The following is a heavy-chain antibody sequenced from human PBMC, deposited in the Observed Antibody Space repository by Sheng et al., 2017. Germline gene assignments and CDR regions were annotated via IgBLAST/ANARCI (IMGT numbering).Heavy chain of an antibody. V-gene: IGHV3-23*04. J-gene: IGHJ4*02. CDR1: GFTFSNYV. CDR2: ISGSGGST. CDR3: AKGVSGWLRFWYFDY. D-gene: IGHD5-12*01. Sequence: EVQLVESGGGLVQPGGSLRLSCAASGFTFSNYVMSWVRQAPGKGLEWVSAISGSGGSTYYADSVKGRFTISRDNSKNTLYLQMNSLRAEDTAVYYCAKGVSGWLRFWYFDYWGQGTLVTVSS.